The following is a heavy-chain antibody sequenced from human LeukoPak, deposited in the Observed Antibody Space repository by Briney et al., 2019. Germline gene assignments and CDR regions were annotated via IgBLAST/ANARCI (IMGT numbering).Heavy chain of an antibody. CDR1: GGSFSGYY. CDR3: ARGQVEVGYYYYYMDV. CDR2: INHSGST. D-gene: IGHD3-22*01. V-gene: IGHV4-34*01. J-gene: IGHJ6*03. Sequence: ASETLSLTCAVYGGSFSGYYWSWIRQPPGKGLEWIGEINHSGSTNYNPSLKSRVTISVDTSKNQFSLKLSSVTAADTAVYYCARGQVEVGYYYYYMDVWGKGTTVTVSS.